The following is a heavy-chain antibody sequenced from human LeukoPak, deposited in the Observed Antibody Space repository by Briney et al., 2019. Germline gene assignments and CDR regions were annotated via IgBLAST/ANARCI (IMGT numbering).Heavy chain of an antibody. D-gene: IGHD3-10*01. CDR3: ARRAQGSTLDFDY. J-gene: IGHJ4*02. V-gene: IGHV1-2*02. CDR2: INPNSGGT. CDR1: GYTFTGYY. Sequence: ASVKVSCKAFGYTFTGYYMHWVRQAPGQGLEWMGWINPNSGGTNYAQKFQGRVTMTRDMSTSTVYMELSSLRSEDTAVYYCARRAQGSTLDFDYWGQGTLVTVSS.